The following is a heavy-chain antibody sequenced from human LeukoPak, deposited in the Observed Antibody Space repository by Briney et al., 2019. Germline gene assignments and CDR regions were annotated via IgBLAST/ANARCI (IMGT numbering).Heavy chain of an antibody. J-gene: IGHJ4*02. V-gene: IGHV4-39*01. Sequence: SETLSLTCTVCARFIRSGTQYCDWIRQPPGKGLEWIGSIYYSGSTYYNPSLKSRVTISVDTAKNQFSCHLTSVTHEDPAVYYCVSHHDSSRWFRDLPYYLDYWGQGTLVTVSS. CDR3: VSHHDSSRWFRDLPYYLDY. CDR1: ARFIRSGTQY. CDR2: IYYSGST. D-gene: IGHD6-13*01.